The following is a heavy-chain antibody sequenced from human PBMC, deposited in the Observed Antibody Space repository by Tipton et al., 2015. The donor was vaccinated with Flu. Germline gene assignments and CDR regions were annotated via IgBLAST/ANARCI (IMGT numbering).Heavy chain of an antibody. CDR1: GYSISSGYY. CDR3: ARDLPHRYSGSYSWPLL. D-gene: IGHD1-26*01. CDR2: IYHSGST. V-gene: IGHV4-38-2*02. Sequence: TLSLTCTVSGYSISSGYYWGWIRQPPGKGLERIGSIYHSGSTYYNPSLKSRVTMSVDTSKNQFSLKLSSVTAADTAVYYCARDLPHRYSGSYSWPLLWGQGTLVTVSS. J-gene: IGHJ4*02.